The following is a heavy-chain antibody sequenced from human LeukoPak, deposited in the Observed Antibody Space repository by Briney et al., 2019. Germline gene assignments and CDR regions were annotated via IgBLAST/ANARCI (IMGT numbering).Heavy chain of an antibody. CDR2: IHTSGST. Sequence: SETLSLTCTVSGGSISSYYWSWIRQPPGKGLEWIGHIHTSGSTNYNPSLKSRITMSVDTSKNQFSLRLSSVTAADTAVYYCATRYSSNWYFDYWGQGTLVTVSS. CDR3: ATRYSSNWYFDY. D-gene: IGHD6-13*01. CDR1: GGSISSYY. V-gene: IGHV4-4*07. J-gene: IGHJ4*02.